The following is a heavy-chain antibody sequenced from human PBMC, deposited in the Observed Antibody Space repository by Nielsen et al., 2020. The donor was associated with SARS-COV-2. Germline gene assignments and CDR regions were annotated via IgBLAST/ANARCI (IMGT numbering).Heavy chain of an antibody. CDR1: GYTFTSYY. J-gene: IGHJ4*02. V-gene: IGHV1-46*01. CDR3: ARGTSITMIVVTTDLFDY. Sequence: ASVKVSCKASGYTFTSYYMHWVRQAPGQGLEWMGIINPSGGSTSYAQKFQGRVTMTRDTSTSTVYMELSSLRSEDTAVYYCARGTSITMIVVTTDLFDYWGQGTRVTVSS. CDR2: INPSGGST. D-gene: IGHD3-22*01.